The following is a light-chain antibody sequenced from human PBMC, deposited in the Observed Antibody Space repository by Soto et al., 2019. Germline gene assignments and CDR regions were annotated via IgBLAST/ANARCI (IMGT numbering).Light chain of an antibody. J-gene: IGKJ1*01. Sequence: EVVLTQSPATLSVSPGDGATLSCRASQSVTTNMAWYQQKPGQAPRLLIYGASTRATGIPARFSGSGSGTDFTLTISSLQSEDFAVYYCQQYNNWPPWTFGQGTKVDIK. CDR3: QQYNNWPPWT. V-gene: IGKV3-15*01. CDR1: QSVTTN. CDR2: GAS.